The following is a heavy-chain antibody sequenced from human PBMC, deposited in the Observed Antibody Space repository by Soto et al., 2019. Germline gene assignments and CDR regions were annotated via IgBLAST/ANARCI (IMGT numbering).Heavy chain of an antibody. CDR1: GFTFSSYW. D-gene: IGHD3-10*01. CDR2: IKQDGSEK. J-gene: IGHJ4*02. Sequence: EVQLVESGGGLVQPGGSLRLSCAASGFTFSSYWMSWVHQAPGKGLEWVANIKQDGSEKYYVDSVKGRFTISRDNAKNSLYLQMNSLRAEDTAVYYCASSSYGSGSYDFDYWGQGTLVTVSS. CDR3: ASSSYGSGSYDFDY. V-gene: IGHV3-7*03.